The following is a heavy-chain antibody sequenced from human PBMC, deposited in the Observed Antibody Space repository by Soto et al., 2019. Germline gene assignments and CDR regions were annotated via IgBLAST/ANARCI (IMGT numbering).Heavy chain of an antibody. D-gene: IGHD5-12*01. CDR3: ARGAPRPRDIYGAFCAHFDY. CDR1: GDSMTSGGYY. Sequence: SLTCSVSGDSMTSGGYYWSWVRHHPGKGLEWVGSIYYTGDTYFNPSLKSRITVSMDTSKNEFSLKLTSVTSADTAVYFCARGAPRPRDIYGAFCAHFDYWGLGILVTVPQ. CDR2: IYYTGDT. J-gene: IGHJ4*02. V-gene: IGHV4-31*03.